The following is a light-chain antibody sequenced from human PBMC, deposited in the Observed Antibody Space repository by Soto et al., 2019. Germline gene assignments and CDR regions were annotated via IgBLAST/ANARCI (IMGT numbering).Light chain of an antibody. CDR1: QSVSSN. CDR2: GAS. Sequence: EIVMTQSPATLSVSPGERATLSCRASQSVSSNLAWYQQKPGQAPRLLIYGASTRATGIPARFSVGGSGTEYNLTISSLQSEDFAVYYGPQYNNWPFPSWTFGQGTKVEIK. J-gene: IGKJ1*01. CDR3: PQYNNWPFPSWT. V-gene: IGKV3-15*01.